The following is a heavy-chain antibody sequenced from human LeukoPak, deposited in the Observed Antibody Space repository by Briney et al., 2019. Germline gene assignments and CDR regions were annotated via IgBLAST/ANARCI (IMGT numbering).Heavy chain of an antibody. CDR2: VYGSGST. CDR3: ERGPFGSGNYYHYYYMDV. J-gene: IGHJ6*03. D-gene: IGHD3-10*01. Sequence: SEPLSLTCSVSGYSISNGHYWGWIRQPPGKGLEWIGSVYGSGSTYYNTSLKSRVTISVDTSKNQFSLSLNYVTVADTAVYFCERGPFGSGNYYHYYYMDVWGKGTTVTVSS. V-gene: IGHV4-38-2*02. CDR1: GYSISNGHY.